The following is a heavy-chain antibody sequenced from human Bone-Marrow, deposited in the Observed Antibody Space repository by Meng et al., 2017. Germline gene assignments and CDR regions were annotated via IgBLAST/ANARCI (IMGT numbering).Heavy chain of an antibody. Sequence: QVQLPESGPGPVKPSGTLSLTCTVSGGSIRSTNWWIWVRQPPGEGLEWIGEIYHSGRTNHNPSLKSRVTISLDKSKNQFSLKLSSVTAADTAVYYCARESGSSRFDYWGQGTLVTVSS. CDR1: GGSIRSTNW. J-gene: IGHJ4*02. CDR3: ARESGSSRFDY. CDR2: IYHSGRT. D-gene: IGHD3-22*01. V-gene: IGHV4-4*02.